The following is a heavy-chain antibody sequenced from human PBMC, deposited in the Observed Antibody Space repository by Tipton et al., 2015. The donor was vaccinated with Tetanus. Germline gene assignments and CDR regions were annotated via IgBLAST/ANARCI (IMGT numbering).Heavy chain of an antibody. V-gene: IGHV4-61*01. Sequence: TLSLTCIVSGGSVSGSSHYWSWIRQPPGKPLEWVGYIYHSGSTNYNPSLKSRVTTSFGTSKNQFSLNLESVTAADTAVYYCARANNDIPKKGPFDSWGQGRLVIVSS. J-gene: IGHJ4*02. D-gene: IGHD1-1*01. CDR2: IYHSGST. CDR1: GGSVSGSSHY. CDR3: ARANNDIPKKGPFDS.